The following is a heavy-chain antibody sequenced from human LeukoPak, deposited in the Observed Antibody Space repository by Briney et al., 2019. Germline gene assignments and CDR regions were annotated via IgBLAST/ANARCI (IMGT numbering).Heavy chain of an antibody. J-gene: IGHJ4*02. Sequence: PGGSLRLPCAASGFTFSSYGMHWVRQAPGKGLEWVAVIWYDGSNKYYADSVKGRFTISRDNSKNTLYLQMNSLRAEDTAVHYCARDLIINYGIDYWGQGTLVTVSS. D-gene: IGHD4-17*01. CDR3: ARDLIINYGIDY. V-gene: IGHV3-33*01. CDR2: IWYDGSNK. CDR1: GFTFSSYG.